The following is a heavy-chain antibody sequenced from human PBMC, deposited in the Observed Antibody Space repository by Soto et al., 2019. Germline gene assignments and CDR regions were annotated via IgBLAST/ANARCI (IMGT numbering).Heavy chain of an antibody. CDR2: IIPIFGTA. V-gene: IGHV1-69*06. J-gene: IGHJ3*02. CDR3: AREPYHKTYHDAFDI. Sequence: QVQLVQSGAEVKKPGSSVQVSCKASGGTFSSYAISWVRQAPGQGLEWMGGIIPIFGTANYAQQFQGRVTITADKSTSTAYMELSSLRSEDTAVYYCAREPYHKTYHDAFDIWGQGTMVTVSS. D-gene: IGHD2-2*01. CDR1: GGTFSSYA.